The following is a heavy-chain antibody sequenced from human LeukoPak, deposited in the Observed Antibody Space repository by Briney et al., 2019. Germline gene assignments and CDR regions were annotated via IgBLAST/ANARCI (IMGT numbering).Heavy chain of an antibody. CDR1: GFSLSNYG. V-gene: IGHV3-30*02. D-gene: IGHD6-19*01. Sequence: GGSLRLSCAASGFSLSNYGMHWVRQAPGKGLEWVSFINDDGSKKNYADSVKGRFTISRDTSKNTLYLQMNSLRAEDTAVYYCAPDRSSGWYGYWGQGTLVTVSS. CDR3: APDRSSGWYGY. CDR2: INDDGSKK. J-gene: IGHJ4*02.